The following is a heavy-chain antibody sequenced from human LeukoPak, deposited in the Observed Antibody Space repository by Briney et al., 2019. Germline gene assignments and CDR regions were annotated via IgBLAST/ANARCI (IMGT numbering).Heavy chain of an antibody. V-gene: IGHV4-39*07. CDR1: GGSISSSSYY. Sequence: SETLSLTCTVSGGSISSSSYYWGWIRQPPGKGLEWIGEINHSGSTNYNPSLKSRVTISVDTSKNQFSLKLNSVTPEDTAVYYCARSVFRQQVEPFDYWGQGTLVTVSS. D-gene: IGHD6-13*01. J-gene: IGHJ4*02. CDR2: INHSGST. CDR3: ARSVFRQQVEPFDY.